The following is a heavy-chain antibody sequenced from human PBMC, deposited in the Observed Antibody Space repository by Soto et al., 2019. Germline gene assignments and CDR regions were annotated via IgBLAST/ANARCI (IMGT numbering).Heavy chain of an antibody. Sequence: PSETLSLTCTVSGGSISSGGYYWSWIRQHPGKGPEWIGYIYYSGSTYYNPSLKSRVTISVDTSKNQFSLKLSSVTAADTAVYYCARASIGVITSEGDYWGQGTLVTVSS. CDR3: ARASIGVITSEGDY. CDR2: IYYSGST. J-gene: IGHJ4*02. CDR1: GGSISSGGYY. V-gene: IGHV4-31*03. D-gene: IGHD3-22*01.